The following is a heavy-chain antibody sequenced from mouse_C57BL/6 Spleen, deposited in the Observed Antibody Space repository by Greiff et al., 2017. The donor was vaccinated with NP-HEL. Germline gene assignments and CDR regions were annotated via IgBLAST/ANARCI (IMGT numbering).Heavy chain of an antibody. D-gene: IGHD1-1*01. Sequence: EVKLMESGGGLVKPGGSLKLSCAASGFTFSSYAMSWVRQTPEKRLEWVATISDGGSYTYYPDNVKGRFTISRDNAKNNLYLQMSHLKSEDTAMYYCARAGLYYYGSSPYYFDYWGQGTTLTVSS. CDR1: GFTFSSYA. J-gene: IGHJ2*01. CDR3: ARAGLYYYGSSPYYFDY. CDR2: ISDGGSYT. V-gene: IGHV5-4*03.